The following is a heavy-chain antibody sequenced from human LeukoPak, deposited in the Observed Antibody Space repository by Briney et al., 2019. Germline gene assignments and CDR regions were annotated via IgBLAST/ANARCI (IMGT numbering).Heavy chain of an antibody. J-gene: IGHJ3*02. D-gene: IGHD4-17*01. CDR1: GFTFSSYA. CDR3: AREEREQASTLTNAFDI. CDR2: ISGSGGST. Sequence: GGSLRLSCAASGFTFSSYAMSWVRQAPGKGLEWVSAISGSGGSTYYADSVKGRFTISRDNSKNTLYLQMNSLRAEDTAVYYCAREEREQASTLTNAFDIWGQGTMVTVSS. V-gene: IGHV3-23*01.